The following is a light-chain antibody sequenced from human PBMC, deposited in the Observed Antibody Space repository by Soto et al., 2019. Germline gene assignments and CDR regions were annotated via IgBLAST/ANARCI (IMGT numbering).Light chain of an antibody. V-gene: IGKV3-11*01. CDR3: QQRYIWPPFT. Sequence: EIVLTQSPATLSLAPGERATLSCRASQTVGSSLAWYQHKPGQAARLLIYDASTRATAIPARFSGSGSGTDFTLTISSLEPEDFAVYYCQQRYIWPPFTFGPGTKVDIK. J-gene: IGKJ3*01. CDR1: QTVGSS. CDR2: DAS.